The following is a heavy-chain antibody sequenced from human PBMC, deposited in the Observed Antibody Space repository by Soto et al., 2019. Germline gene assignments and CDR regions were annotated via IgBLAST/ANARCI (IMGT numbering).Heavy chain of an antibody. Sequence: QLHLVQSGAVVKKPGASVTVSCSASGYPVTAYYMHWVRQAPGRGLEWMGGINPATGAAKYTQTFQGRVTMTRDTATSTVLMEPRGLTSEDTAVFYFARGGGVGVAGSAAFDMWGQGTLVTVSS. D-gene: IGHD3-3*01. CDR1: GYPVTAYY. CDR2: INPATGAA. J-gene: IGHJ3*02. V-gene: IGHV1-2*02. CDR3: ARGGGVGVAGSAAFDM.